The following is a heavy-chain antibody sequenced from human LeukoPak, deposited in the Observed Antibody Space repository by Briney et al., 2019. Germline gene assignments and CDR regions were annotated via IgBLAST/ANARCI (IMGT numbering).Heavy chain of an antibody. D-gene: IGHD6-19*01. V-gene: IGHV6-1*01. CDR1: GDSVSSTNGA. J-gene: IGHJ4*02. CDR3: ARDIATTGWYTFDY. Sequence: SPTLSLTFAISGDSVSSTNGAWNWLRQSPSRGLEWLGRTYYRSKWYPEDAGSVKGRITISPDTSNNQFSLQLSSVTPDDTAVYYCARDIATTGWYTFDYWGQGTPVTVSA. CDR2: TYYRSKWYP.